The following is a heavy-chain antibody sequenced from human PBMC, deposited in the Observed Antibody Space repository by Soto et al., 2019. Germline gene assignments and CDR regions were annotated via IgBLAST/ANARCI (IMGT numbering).Heavy chain of an antibody. Sequence: QVQLVESGGGVVQPGRSLRLSCAASGFTFSSYSMHWVRQAPGKGLEWVAVIWYDGSNKYYADSVKGRFTISRDNSKNTLYLQMNSLRAEDTAVYYCARDQSPVIIVAPADDYWGQGTLVTVSS. CDR3: ARDQSPVIIVAPADDY. V-gene: IGHV3-33*01. D-gene: IGHD5-12*01. CDR2: IWYDGSNK. CDR1: GFTFSSYS. J-gene: IGHJ4*02.